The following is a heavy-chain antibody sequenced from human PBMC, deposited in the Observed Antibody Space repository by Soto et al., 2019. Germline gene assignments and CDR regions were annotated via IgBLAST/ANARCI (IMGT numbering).Heavy chain of an antibody. D-gene: IGHD3-10*01. CDR2: IIPIFGTA. V-gene: IGHV1-69*13. CDR1: GGTFSSYA. Sequence: SVKVSCTASGGTFSSYAISWVRQAPGQGLEWMGGIIPIFGTANYAQKFQGRVTVTADESTSTAYMELSSLRSEDTAVYYCARKGPEIYYYSGQRTLVIVSA. CDR3: ARKGPEIYYY. J-gene: IGHJ4*02.